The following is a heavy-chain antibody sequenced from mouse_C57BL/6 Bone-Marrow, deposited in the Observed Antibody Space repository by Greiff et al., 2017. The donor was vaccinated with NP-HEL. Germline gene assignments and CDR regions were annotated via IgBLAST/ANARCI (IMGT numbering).Heavy chain of an antibody. J-gene: IGHJ2*01. CDR1: GYTFTDYY. Sequence: VQLQQSGPELVKPGASVKISCKASGYTFTDYYMNWVKQSHGKSLEWIGDINPNNGGTSYNQKFKGKATLTVDKSSSTAYMELRSLTSEDSAVYYCARWDDYDLDYWGQGTTLTVSS. CDR3: ARWDDYDLDY. D-gene: IGHD2-4*01. V-gene: IGHV1-26*01. CDR2: INPNNGGT.